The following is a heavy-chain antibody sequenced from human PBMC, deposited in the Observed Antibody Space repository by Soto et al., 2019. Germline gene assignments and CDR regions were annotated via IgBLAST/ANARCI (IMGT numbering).Heavy chain of an antibody. CDR1: GGSISSSSYY. D-gene: IGHD5-12*01. J-gene: IGHJ4*02. V-gene: IGHV4-39*01. CDR3: ARHSYSGYDYFDY. Sequence: QLQLQESGPGLVKPSETLSLTCTVSGGSISSSSYYWGWIRQPPGKGLEWIGSIYYSGSTYYNPSLKSRVTISVDTSKNQFSLKLSSVTAADTAVYYCARHSYSGYDYFDYWGQGTLVTVSS. CDR2: IYYSGST.